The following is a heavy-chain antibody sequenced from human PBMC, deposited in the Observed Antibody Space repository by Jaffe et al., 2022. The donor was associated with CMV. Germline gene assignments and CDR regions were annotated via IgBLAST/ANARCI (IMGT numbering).Heavy chain of an antibody. Sequence: EVQLVESGGGLVKPGGSLRLSCAASGFTFSNAWMSWVRQAPGKGLEWVGRIKSKTDGGTTDYAAPVKGRFTISRDDSKNTLYLQMNSLKTEDTAVYYCTTLIYGSGNRRFDYWGQGTLVTVSS. CDR2: IKSKTDGGTT. CDR1: GFTFSNAW. D-gene: IGHD3-10*01. J-gene: IGHJ4*02. CDR3: TTLIYGSGNRRFDY. V-gene: IGHV3-15*01.